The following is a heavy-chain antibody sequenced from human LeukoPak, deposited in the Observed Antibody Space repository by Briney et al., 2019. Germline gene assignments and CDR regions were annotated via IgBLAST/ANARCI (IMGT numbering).Heavy chain of an antibody. CDR2: ITGSGDST. CDR1: GFIFSTYP. J-gene: IGHJ4*02. D-gene: IGHD4-17*01. Sequence: GRSLRLSCEASGFIFSTYPMSWVRQAPGKGLEWVSAITGSGDSTFYADSVKGRCTISRDNSKNTLSLQMNTLRAEDTAVYYCAREAEYGDYAGIFDYWGQGTLVTVSS. CDR3: AREAEYGDYAGIFDY. V-gene: IGHV3-23*01.